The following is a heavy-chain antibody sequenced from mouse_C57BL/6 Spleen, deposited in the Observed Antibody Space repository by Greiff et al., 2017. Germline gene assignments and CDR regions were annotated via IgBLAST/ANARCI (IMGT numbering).Heavy chain of an antibody. CDR3: ARCGCDEGDYAMDD. Sequence: QVQLQQPGTELVKPGASVKLSCKASGYTFTSYWMHWVKQRPGQGLEWIGNINPSNGGTNYNEKFKSKATLTVDKSSSTAYMQLSSLTSEDAAVYYCARCGCDEGDYAMDDWGQGTSVTVSS. J-gene: IGHJ4*01. CDR2: INPSNGGT. V-gene: IGHV1-53*01. D-gene: IGHD2-2*01. CDR1: GYTFTSYW.